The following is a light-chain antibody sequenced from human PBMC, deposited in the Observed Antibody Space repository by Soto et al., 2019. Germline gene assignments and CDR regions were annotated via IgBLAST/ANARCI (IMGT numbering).Light chain of an antibody. V-gene: IGKV1-39*01. CDR1: QSISSY. CDR3: QESYTTLT. CDR2: AAS. Sequence: DIPMTQSPSSLSASVGDRVTITCRASQSISSYLNWYQQKPGKAPKVLIYAASSLQSGVPSRFSGSGSGRDFTLTISSLQPEDFATYYCQESYTTLTFGGGTKVEIK. J-gene: IGKJ4*01.